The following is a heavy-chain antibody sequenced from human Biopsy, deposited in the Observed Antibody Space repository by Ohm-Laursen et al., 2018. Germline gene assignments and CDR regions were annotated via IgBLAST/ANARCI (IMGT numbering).Heavy chain of an antibody. CDR1: GGSISSNYYY. Sequence: SQPLSLTCTVSGGSISSNYYYWGWIRQPPGKGLEWIGSIYYRGNTNYNPSLKSRVTISVDTSKNQFSLKLSSATAADTAVFYCARHGSQGYCTGGSCVDYWGQGALVTVSS. D-gene: IGHD2-15*01. CDR2: IYYRGNT. J-gene: IGHJ4*02. CDR3: ARHGSQGYCTGGSCVDY. V-gene: IGHV4-39*01.